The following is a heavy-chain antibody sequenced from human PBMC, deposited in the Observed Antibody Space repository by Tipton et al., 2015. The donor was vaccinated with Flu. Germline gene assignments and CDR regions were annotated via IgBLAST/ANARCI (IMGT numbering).Heavy chain of an antibody. CDR1: GFTFSDYY. CDR2: ISSSGSTI. CDR3: ARTDPYHARDAFDI. Sequence: GSLRLSCAASGFTFSDYYMSWIRQAPGKGLEWVSYISSSGSTIYYADSVKGRFTISRDNAKNSLYLQMNSLRAEDTAVYYCARTDPYHARDAFDIWGQGTMVTVSS. V-gene: IGHV3-11*01. J-gene: IGHJ3*02.